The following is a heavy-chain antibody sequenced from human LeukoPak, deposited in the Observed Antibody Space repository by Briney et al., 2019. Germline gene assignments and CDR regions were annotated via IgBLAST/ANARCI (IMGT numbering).Heavy chain of an antibody. CDR2: ISDSGDDT. CDR3: AEAGIVERTFRIDY. J-gene: IGHJ4*02. Sequence: GGSLRLSCAASRFTFRSYAMSWVRQAPGKGLEWVSSISDSGDDTYYADSVQGRFTISRDKVTNTLYLQMNSLSVEDTATYYCAEAGIVERTFRIDYWGQGTLVTVSS. CDR1: RFTFRSYA. V-gene: IGHV3-23*01. D-gene: IGHD1-26*01.